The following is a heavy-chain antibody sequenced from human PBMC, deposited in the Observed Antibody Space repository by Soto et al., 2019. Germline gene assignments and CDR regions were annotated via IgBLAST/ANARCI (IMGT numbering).Heavy chain of an antibody. Sequence: ESGGGLVQPGGSLRLSCAASGFTFSSYDMHWVRQATGKGLEWVSAIGTAGDTYYPGSVKGRFTISRENAKNSLYLQMNSLRAEDTAVYYCARVTTAAGTSAAFDIWGQGTMVTVSS. CDR1: GFTFSSYD. CDR2: IGTAGDT. V-gene: IGHV3-13*01. CDR3: ARVTTAAGTSAAFDI. D-gene: IGHD6-13*01. J-gene: IGHJ3*02.